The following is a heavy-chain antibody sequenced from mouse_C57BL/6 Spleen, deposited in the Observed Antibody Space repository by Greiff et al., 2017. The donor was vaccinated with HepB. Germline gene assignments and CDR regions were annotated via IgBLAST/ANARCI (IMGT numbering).Heavy chain of an antibody. CDR1: GYSFTDYI. Sequence: VQLQQPGPELVKPGASVKISCKASGYSFTDYIMHWVKQSHGKGLEWIGVINPNYGTTSYNQKFKGKATLTVDKSSSTAYMQLNSLTSEDSAVYYLAKSDGKGSMDYWGQGTSVTVSS. J-gene: IGHJ4*01. CDR3: AKSDGKGSMDY. V-gene: IGHV1-39*01. D-gene: IGHD2-1*01. CDR2: INPNYGTT.